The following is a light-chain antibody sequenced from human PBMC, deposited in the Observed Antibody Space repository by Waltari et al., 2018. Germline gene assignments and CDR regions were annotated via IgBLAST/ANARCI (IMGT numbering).Light chain of an antibody. J-gene: IGLJ2*01. V-gene: IGLV2-14*03. CDR2: DFT. CDR3: ASYTRRSTVA. CDR1: SSDVGAFDF. Sequence: QSALTQPASVSGSPGQSITISCTGTSSDVGAFDFVSWYQHHPGKVPQLVIFDFTNRPSGVSPRFAASKSGNTASLTISGLQAEDEADYYCASYTRRSTVAFGGGTKLTVL.